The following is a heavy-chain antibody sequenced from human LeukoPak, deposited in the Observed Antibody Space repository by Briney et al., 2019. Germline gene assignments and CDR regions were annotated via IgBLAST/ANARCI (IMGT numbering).Heavy chain of an antibody. Sequence: HPGGSLRLSCAASGFTFSSYAMSWVRQAPGKGLEWVSAISGSGGSTYYADSVKGRFTISRDNSKNTLYLQMNSLRAEDTAVYYCAKDGSGYSYGCIDYWGQGTLVTVSS. V-gene: IGHV3-23*01. CDR1: GFTFSSYA. CDR2: ISGSGGST. D-gene: IGHD5-18*01. J-gene: IGHJ4*02. CDR3: AKDGSGYSYGCIDY.